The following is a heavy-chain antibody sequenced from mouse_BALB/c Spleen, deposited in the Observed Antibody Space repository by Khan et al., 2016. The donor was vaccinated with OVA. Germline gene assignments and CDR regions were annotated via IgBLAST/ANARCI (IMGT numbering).Heavy chain of an antibody. CDR3: ARRNYFGYNFAY. CDR2: ISPGSGDT. Sequence: QVQLKQSGAELARPGASVKLSCKASGYTFTDYYINWVKQRTGQGLEWIGEISPGSGDTYYNERFKGKATLTADKSSSTAYMQLSSLTSEASAVYFCARRNYFGYNFAYWGQGTPVTVSA. J-gene: IGHJ3*01. CDR1: GYTFTDYY. V-gene: IGHV1-77*01. D-gene: IGHD1-2*01.